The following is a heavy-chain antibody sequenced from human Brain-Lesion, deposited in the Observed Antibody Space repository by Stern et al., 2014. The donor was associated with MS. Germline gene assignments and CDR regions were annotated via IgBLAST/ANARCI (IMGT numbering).Heavy chain of an antibody. J-gene: IGHJ3*02. CDR1: GGSIGSGGHS. V-gene: IGHV4-30-2*01. CDR3: ARTSVVTPSDDVFDI. Sequence: VQLVESGSGLVKPSQTLSLTCVVSGGSIGSGGHSWSWIRQPPGQGLEWVGYIYHSGSTFYNPSLESRVTISIDRSKNPFSLKLISVTAADAAVYYCARTSVVTPSDDVFDIWGQGTMVTVSS. D-gene: IGHD4-23*01. CDR2: IYHSGST.